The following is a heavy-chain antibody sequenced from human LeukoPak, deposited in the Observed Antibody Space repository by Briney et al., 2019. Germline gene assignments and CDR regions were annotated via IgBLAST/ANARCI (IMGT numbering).Heavy chain of an antibody. D-gene: IGHD2-21*02. V-gene: IGHV1-46*01. CDR1: GYTFTSYY. CDR2: INPSGGST. J-gene: IGHJ6*02. Sequence: GASVKVSCKASGYTFTSYYMHWVRQAPGQGLEWMGIINPSGGSTSYAQKFQGRVTMTRDTSTSTVYMELSSLRSEDTAVYYCARPALKYCGGDCSIRNWGQGTTVTVSS. CDR3: ARPALKYCGGDCSIRN.